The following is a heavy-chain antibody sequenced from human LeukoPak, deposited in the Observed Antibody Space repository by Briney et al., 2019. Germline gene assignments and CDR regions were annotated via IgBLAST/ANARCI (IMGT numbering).Heavy chain of an antibody. J-gene: IGHJ4*02. D-gene: IGHD2-21*02. Sequence: PSETLSLTCTVSGGSISSSSYYWGWIRQPPGKGLEWIGSIYYSGSTYYNPSLKSRVTISVDTSKNQFSLKLSSVTAADTAVYYCARDRGPPGGDDGYYFDYWGQGTLVTVSS. CDR3: ARDRGPPGGDDGYYFDY. CDR2: IYYSGST. V-gene: IGHV4-39*07. CDR1: GGSISSSSYY.